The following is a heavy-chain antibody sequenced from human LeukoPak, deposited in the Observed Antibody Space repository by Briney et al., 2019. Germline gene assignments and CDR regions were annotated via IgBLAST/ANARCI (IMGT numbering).Heavy chain of an antibody. CDR3: ASVPTSIAARIDY. CDR1: GGTFSSYA. CDR2: ISAYNGNT. D-gene: IGHD6-6*01. V-gene: IGHV1-18*01. Sequence: ASVKVSCKASGGTFSSYAISWVRQAPGQGLEWMGWISAYNGNTNYAQKLQGRVTMTTDTSTSTAYMELRSLRSDDTAVYYCASVPTSIAARIDYWGQGTLVTVSS. J-gene: IGHJ4*02.